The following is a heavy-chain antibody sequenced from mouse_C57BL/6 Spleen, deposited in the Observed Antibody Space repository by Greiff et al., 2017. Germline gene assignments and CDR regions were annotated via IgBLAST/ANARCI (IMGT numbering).Heavy chain of an antibody. Sequence: VHVKQSGPELVKPGASVKISCKASGYAFSRSWMTWVKQRPGPGLEWIGRIYPGAGDTNYNGKFKGKATLTADKSSSTADMQLSSLTSEDSAVYFCARLHYAHYFDYGGQGTTRTVAS. J-gene: IGHJ2*01. CDR1: GYAFSRSW. V-gene: IGHV1-82*01. CDR3: ARLHYAHYFDY. CDR2: IYPGAGDT. D-gene: IGHD1-1*01.